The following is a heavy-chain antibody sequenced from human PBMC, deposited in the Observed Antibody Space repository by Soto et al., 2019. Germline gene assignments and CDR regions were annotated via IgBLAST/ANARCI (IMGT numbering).Heavy chain of an antibody. CDR3: ARAARRYFDI. CDR2: LSASGRT. J-gene: IGHJ2*01. Sequence: PSETLSLTCAISGDSIGNFYWSWIRQPAGKGLEWLGRLSASGRTNYSPSLQSRVTMSLDTSKNRFSLRLTSVSAADTAVYFCARAARRYFDIWGRGTLVTVSS. V-gene: IGHV4-4*07. CDR1: GDSIGNFY.